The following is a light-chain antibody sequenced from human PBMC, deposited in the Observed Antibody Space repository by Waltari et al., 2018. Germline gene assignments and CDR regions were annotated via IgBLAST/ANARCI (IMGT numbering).Light chain of an antibody. V-gene: IGKV3-15*01. J-gene: IGKJ3*01. CDR3: QQYHESPPIT. CDR1: QSISSQ. CDR2: GAS. Sequence: EIVMTQSPATLSVSPGERATLSCRASQSISSQLAWYQQKPGQAPRLLIYGASTRATGIPARFSGSGSGTEFTLTISSLQSEDFAVYCCQQYHESPPITFGPGTKVDIK.